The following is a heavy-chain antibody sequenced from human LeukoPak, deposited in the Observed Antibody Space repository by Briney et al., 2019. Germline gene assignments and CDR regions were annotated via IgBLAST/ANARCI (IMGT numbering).Heavy chain of an antibody. J-gene: IGHJ4*02. CDR1: GGTFSSYA. CDR2: IIPILGIA. V-gene: IGHV1-69*04. Sequence: ASVKVSCKASGGTFSSYAISWVRQAPGQGLEWMGRIIPILGIANYAQKFQGRVTITADKSTSTAYMELSSLRSEDTAVYYCARVSGGSYGYDYWGQGTLVTVSS. CDR3: ARVSGGSYGYDY. D-gene: IGHD5-18*01.